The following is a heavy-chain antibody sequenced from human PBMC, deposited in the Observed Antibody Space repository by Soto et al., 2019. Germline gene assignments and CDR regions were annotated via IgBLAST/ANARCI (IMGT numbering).Heavy chain of an antibody. V-gene: IGHV1-18*04. D-gene: IGHD6-13*01. CDR2: ISPYTGYT. Sequence: ASVKVSCKASGYTFTSYGISWVRQAPGQGLEWMGWISPYTGYTNYAQRLQGRLTLTIATSTRTAYMELRSLRSDDTALYYCTTQQSGAGAVDYWGQGTLVTDS. CDR1: GYTFTSYG. J-gene: IGHJ4*02. CDR3: TTQQSGAGAVDY.